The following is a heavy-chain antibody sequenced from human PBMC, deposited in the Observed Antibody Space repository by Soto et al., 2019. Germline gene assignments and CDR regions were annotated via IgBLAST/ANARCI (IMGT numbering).Heavy chain of an antibody. Sequence: ASVKVSCKASGYTFTSYYMHWVRQAPGQGLEWMGIINPSGGSTSYAQKFQGRVTMTRGTSTSTVYMELSSLRSEDTAVYYCARDRNSGYDYYYYGMDVWGQGTTVTVSS. D-gene: IGHD5-12*01. V-gene: IGHV1-46*01. CDR3: ARDRNSGYDYYYYGMDV. CDR2: INPSGGST. J-gene: IGHJ6*02. CDR1: GYTFTSYY.